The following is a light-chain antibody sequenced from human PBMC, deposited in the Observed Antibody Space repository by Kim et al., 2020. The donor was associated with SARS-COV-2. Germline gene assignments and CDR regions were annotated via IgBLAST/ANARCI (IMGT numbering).Light chain of an antibody. V-gene: IGKV1-5*03. CDR2: RAS. CDR1: QDIGTW. Sequence: DIHMTQSPSTLSASVGDRVTVTCRASQDIGTWLAWYQQKPGKAPNLLIYRASSLESGVPSRFSGSGSGTGFTLTISSLQPDDFATYYCQHYSRFPYTFGQGTKLEI. CDR3: QHYSRFPYT. J-gene: IGKJ2*01.